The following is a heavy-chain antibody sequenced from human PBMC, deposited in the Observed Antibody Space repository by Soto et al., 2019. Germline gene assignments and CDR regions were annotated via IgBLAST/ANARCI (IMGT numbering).Heavy chain of an antibody. CDR2: ISNEGSIQ. V-gene: IGHV3-30*18. D-gene: IGHD3-16*01. J-gene: IGHJ4*02. CDR3: AKEGGTLGTSASYGFDY. CDR1: GFSFSSYG. Sequence: QVQLVESGGGVVQPGGSLRLSCAASGFSFSSYGIHWVRQAPGKGLEWVAVISNEGSIQYYADSVKGRFTISRDNSENMVFLQMNSLRGEDTAVYYWAKEGGTLGTSASYGFDYGGQGSRVTVSS.